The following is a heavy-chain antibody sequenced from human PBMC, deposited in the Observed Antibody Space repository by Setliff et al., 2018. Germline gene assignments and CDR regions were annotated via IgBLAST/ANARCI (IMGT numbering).Heavy chain of an antibody. D-gene: IGHD6-19*01. Sequence: ASVKVSCKAFGYTFTDYYIHWVRQAPGQGLEWMGRVNPASGGTNYAQKFQGRVTMTWDTSISTAYMELSRLRSEDTAVYYCARRVRIAVLNLYYFEYWGQGTLVTVSS. V-gene: IGHV1-2*06. CDR1: GYTFTDYY. CDR3: ARRVRIAVLNLYYFEY. CDR2: VNPASGGT. J-gene: IGHJ4*02.